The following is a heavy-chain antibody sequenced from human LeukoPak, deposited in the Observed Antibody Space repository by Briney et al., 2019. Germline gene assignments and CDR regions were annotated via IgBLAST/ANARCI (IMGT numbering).Heavy chain of an antibody. Sequence: GESLKISCKGSGYSFSNYWIGWVRQMPGKGLEWMGIIYPGDSDTRYSPSFQGQVTISADKSINTACLQWSSLKASDTAIYYCARRLCTSGVCYYYFDYWGQGTLVTVSS. J-gene: IGHJ4*02. CDR3: ARRLCTSGVCYYYFDY. CDR2: IYPGDSDT. V-gene: IGHV5-51*01. D-gene: IGHD2-8*01. CDR1: GYSFSNYW.